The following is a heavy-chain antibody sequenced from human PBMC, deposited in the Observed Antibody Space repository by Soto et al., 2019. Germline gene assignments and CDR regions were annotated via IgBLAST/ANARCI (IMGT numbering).Heavy chain of an antibody. V-gene: IGHV1-69*01. Sequence: QVQLVQSGAEVKKPGSSVKVSCKASGGTFSSYAISWVRQAPGQGLEWMGGIIPIFGTANYAQKFQGRVTITADESKSTAYMEVSSLRSEDTAVYYCARSRNIYDSSGYYPFDYWGQGTMVTVSS. CDR1: GGTFSSYA. CDR3: ARSRNIYDSSGYYPFDY. D-gene: IGHD3-22*01. CDR2: IIPIFGTA. J-gene: IGHJ4*02.